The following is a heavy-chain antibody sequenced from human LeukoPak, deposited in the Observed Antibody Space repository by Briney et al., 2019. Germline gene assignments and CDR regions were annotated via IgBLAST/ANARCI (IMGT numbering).Heavy chain of an antibody. J-gene: IGHJ4*02. V-gene: IGHV7-4-1*02. CDR1: GYTFNTYS. CDR3: AREVLRLDY. Sequence: GASVKISCKASGYTFNTYSITWVRQAPGHGLEWVGWVNADSGQPTFAQGFAGRFVFSLDTSVNTTYLQINNLQTEDTATYYCAREVLRLDYWGQGTPVTVSS. CDR2: VNADSGQP.